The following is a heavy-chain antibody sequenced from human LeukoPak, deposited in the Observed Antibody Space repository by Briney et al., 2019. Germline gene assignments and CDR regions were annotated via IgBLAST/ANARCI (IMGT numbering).Heavy chain of an antibody. Sequence: ASVKVSCKASGGTFISYAISWVRQAPGQGREWMGGIIPIFGTANYAQKFQGRVTITTDESTSTAYMELSSLRSEDTAVYYCARDSFGATLALDYWGQGTLVTVSS. V-gene: IGHV1-69*05. J-gene: IGHJ4*02. D-gene: IGHD3-10*01. CDR2: IIPIFGTA. CDR3: ARDSFGATLALDY. CDR1: GGTFISYA.